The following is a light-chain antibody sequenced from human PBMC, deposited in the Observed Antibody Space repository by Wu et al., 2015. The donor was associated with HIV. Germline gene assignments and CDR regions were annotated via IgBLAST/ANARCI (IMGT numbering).Light chain of an antibody. CDR3: QQYNSYLWT. Sequence: DIQMTQSPSTLSASVGDRVTITCRASQSISSWLAWYQQKPGKAPNLLIYKASTLESGVPSRFSGSGSGTEFTLTISSLQPDDFATYYCQQYNSYLWTFGQGTKVGIK. CDR1: QSISSW. J-gene: IGKJ1*01. CDR2: KAS. V-gene: IGKV1-5*03.